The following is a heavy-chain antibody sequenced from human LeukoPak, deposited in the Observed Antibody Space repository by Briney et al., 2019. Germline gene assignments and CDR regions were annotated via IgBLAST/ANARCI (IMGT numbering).Heavy chain of an antibody. D-gene: IGHD5-24*01. Sequence: KPSETLSLTCAVYGGSFSDYYWTWIRQPPGKGLEWIGEINHRGSTNYNPSLQSRVTISVDTSKNQFSLKLTSVTAADTAVYYCASRHGYYSWFDPWGQGTLVTVSS. J-gene: IGHJ5*02. CDR1: GGSFSDYY. CDR2: INHRGST. V-gene: IGHV4-34*01. CDR3: ASRHGYYSWFDP.